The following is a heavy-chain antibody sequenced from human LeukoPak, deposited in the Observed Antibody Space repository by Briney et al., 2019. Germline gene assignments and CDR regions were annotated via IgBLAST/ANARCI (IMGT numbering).Heavy chain of an antibody. CDR2: INPNSGGT. V-gene: IGHV1-2*02. D-gene: IGHD6-19*01. J-gene: IGHJ5*02. CDR3: ATDKTQWQVGNWFDP. CDR1: GYTFTGYY. Sequence: ASVKVSCKASGYTFTGYYMHWVRQAPGQGLEWMGWINPNSGGTNYAQKFQGRVTMTRDTSISTAYMELSRLRSDDTAVYYCATDKTQWQVGNWFDPWGQGTLVTVSS.